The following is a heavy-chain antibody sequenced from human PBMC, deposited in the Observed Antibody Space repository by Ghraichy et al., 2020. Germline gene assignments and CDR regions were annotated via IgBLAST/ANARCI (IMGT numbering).Heavy chain of an antibody. CDR1: GYTFTGYY. Sequence: ASVKVSCKASGYTFTGYYMHWVRQAPGQGLEWMGWINPNSGGTNYAQKFQGRVTMTRDTSISTAYMELSRLRSDDTAVYYCARGPFWFGELFLYGMDVWGQGTTVTVSS. J-gene: IGHJ6*02. CDR3: ARGPFWFGELFLYGMDV. V-gene: IGHV1-2*02. CDR2: INPNSGGT. D-gene: IGHD3-10*01.